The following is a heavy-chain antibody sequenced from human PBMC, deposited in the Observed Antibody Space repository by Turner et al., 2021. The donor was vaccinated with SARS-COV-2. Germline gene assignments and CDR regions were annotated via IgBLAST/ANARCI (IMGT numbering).Heavy chain of an antibody. Sequence: EVQLVESGGGLIQPGGSLRLSCAASGFTVSSNYMSWVRKAPGKVLEWVSVIYSGGSTYYADSVKCRFTISRDNSKNTLYLQMNSLRAEDTAVYYCARGHSSGWNQSGAFDIWGQGTMVTVSS. J-gene: IGHJ3*02. D-gene: IGHD6-19*01. CDR2: IYSGGST. CDR3: ARGHSSGWNQSGAFDI. V-gene: IGHV3-53*01. CDR1: GFTVSSNY.